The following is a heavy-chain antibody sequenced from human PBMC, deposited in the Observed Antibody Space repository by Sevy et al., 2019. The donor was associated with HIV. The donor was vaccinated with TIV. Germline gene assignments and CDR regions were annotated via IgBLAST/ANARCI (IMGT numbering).Heavy chain of an antibody. CDR2: ISYDGSNK. CDR1: GFTFSSYA. D-gene: IGHD4-17*01. V-gene: IGHV3-30*04. CDR3: EATTVTTSDY. Sequence: GGSLRLSCAASGFTFSSYAMHWVRQAPGKGLEWVAVISYDGSNKYYAHSVKGRFTISRDNSKNTLYLQMNSLRAEDTAVYYCEATTVTTSDYWGQGTLVTVSS. J-gene: IGHJ4*02.